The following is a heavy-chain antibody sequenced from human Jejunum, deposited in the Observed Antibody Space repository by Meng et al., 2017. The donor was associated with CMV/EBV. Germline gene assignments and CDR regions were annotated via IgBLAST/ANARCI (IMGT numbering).Heavy chain of an antibody. CDR1: GFIFSDYY. CDR3: ARQIRPIDY. Sequence: LSCAAYGFIFSDYYMNWIRQAPGKGLEWVAYVSSSGSTIYYADSVKGRFTISRDNAKNSLYLQMNSLRADDTAVYYCARQIRPIDYWGQGTLVTVSS. V-gene: IGHV3-11*01. J-gene: IGHJ4*02. D-gene: IGHD3-10*01. CDR2: VSSSGSTI.